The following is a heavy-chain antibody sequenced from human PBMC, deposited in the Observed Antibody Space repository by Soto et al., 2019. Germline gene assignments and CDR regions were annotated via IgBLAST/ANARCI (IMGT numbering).Heavy chain of an antibody. CDR3: ARSRGGRRYLWFEH. J-gene: IGHJ5*02. Sequence: PVESLKISCKGSENTFSSYWIAWVRQLPWKGLECMGIIYPYDSDTRYSPSFQGQVTISGDKSITTAYLEWSSLKASDTAMYYCARSRGGRRYLWFEHWGQGKNVTVSS. V-gene: IGHV5-51*01. D-gene: IGHD2-15*01. CDR2: IYPYDSDT. CDR1: ENTFSSYW.